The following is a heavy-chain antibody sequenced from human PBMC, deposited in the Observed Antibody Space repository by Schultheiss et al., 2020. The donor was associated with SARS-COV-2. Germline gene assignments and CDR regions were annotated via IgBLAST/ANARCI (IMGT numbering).Heavy chain of an antibody. CDR2: INHSGST. J-gene: IGHJ6*02. D-gene: IGHD4-17*01. V-gene: IGHV4-34*01. CDR1: GGSFSGYY. CDR3: ARDSNYGDYESRGLDV. Sequence: SETLSLTCAVYGGSFSGYYWSWIRQPPGKGLEWIGEINHSGSTYYSPSLKSRVTISVDTSKNQFSLKLSSVTAADTAVYYCARDSNYGDYESRGLDVWGQGTTVTVSS.